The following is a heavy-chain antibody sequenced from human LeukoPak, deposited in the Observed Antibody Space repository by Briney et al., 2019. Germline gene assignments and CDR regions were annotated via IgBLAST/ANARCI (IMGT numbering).Heavy chain of an antibody. Sequence: GESLKIACKGSGYSFTSYWIAWVRQMPGKGLEWMGMIYPGDSDTRYSPSFQGQVTISADKSISTAYLQWSSLKASDTAMNYCARHETTELGWFDPWGQGTLVTVSS. D-gene: IGHD4-17*01. CDR1: GYSFTSYW. J-gene: IGHJ5*02. CDR3: ARHETTELGWFDP. CDR2: IYPGDSDT. V-gene: IGHV5-51*01.